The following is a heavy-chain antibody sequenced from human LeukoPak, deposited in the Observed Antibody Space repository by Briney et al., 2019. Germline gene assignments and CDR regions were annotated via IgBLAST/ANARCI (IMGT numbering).Heavy chain of an antibody. D-gene: IGHD2-2*01. V-gene: IGHV3-48*01. CDR1: GFTFSSYC. J-gene: IGHJ6*02. CDR2: ISGPSNTI. Sequence: PGGSLRLSCVVSGFTFSSYCMNWVRQAPGKGLEWVSYISGPSNTIYYADSVKGRFTVSRDNAKNSLSLQMDSLRVEDTAVYYCARGGAEYCTTTNCHPVYGMDVWGQGTTVTVSS. CDR3: ARGGAEYCTTTNCHPVYGMDV.